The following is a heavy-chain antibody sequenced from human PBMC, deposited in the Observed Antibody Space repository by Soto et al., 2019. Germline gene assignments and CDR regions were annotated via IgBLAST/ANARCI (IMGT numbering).Heavy chain of an antibody. CDR3: ARAFFYQGSDSRGYSFDAVEF. CDR1: GYTFTSSG. D-gene: IGHD3-22*01. CDR2: ISAHTGSS. Sequence: QVQLVQSGAEVKKPGASVKVSCKASGYTFTSSGMSWVRQAPGQGLEWMGWISAHTGSSEYAQRLQGRVTMTTDRSTSTAYMELRSLRSDDTAVYYCARAFFYQGSDSRGYSFDAVEFWGPGTLVTVSS. J-gene: IGHJ3*01. V-gene: IGHV1-18*01.